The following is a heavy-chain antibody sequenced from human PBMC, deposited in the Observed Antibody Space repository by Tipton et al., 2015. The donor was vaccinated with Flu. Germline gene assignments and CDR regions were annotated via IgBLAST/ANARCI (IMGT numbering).Heavy chain of an antibody. J-gene: IGHJ3*02. CDR3: ARGDYGDYDHEADGFDI. CDR1: GSSMGTGYC. V-gene: IGHV4-38-2*02. D-gene: IGHD4-17*01. Sequence: TLSLTCSVSGSSMGTGYCWGWIRQPPGKGLEWIANICHSGNTYHNPSPKSRVTISVDTSKDQFSLKLSSVTAADTAVYYCARGDYGDYDHEADGFDIWGQGTLVTVSA. CDR2: ICHSGNT.